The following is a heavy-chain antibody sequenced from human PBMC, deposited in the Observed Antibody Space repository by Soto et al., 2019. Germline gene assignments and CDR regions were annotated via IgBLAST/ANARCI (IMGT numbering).Heavy chain of an antibody. V-gene: IGHV4-59*08. CDR3: ARLQTGYSSGFVDY. Sequence: PSETVSLTCPVSGGSISSYYWSWIRQPPGKGLEWIGYIYYSGSTNYNPSLKSRVTISVDTSKNQFSLKLSSVTAADTAVYYCARLQTGYSSGFVDYWGQGTLVTVSS. CDR1: GGSISSYY. D-gene: IGHD6-19*01. J-gene: IGHJ4*02. CDR2: IYYSGST.